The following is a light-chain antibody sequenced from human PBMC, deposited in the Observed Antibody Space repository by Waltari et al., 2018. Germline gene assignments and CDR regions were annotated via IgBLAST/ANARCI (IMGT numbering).Light chain of an antibody. CDR2: YVT. CDR3: CSYSTSGSWM. Sequence: QSALTQPASVSGSPGQSITIPCTGTSSNIGDYNLVSWFQHHPGKVPELVMSYVTNRPSGISDRFSDSKSGNTASLTISALQADDEADYYCCSYSTSGSWMFGGGTKVTVL. CDR1: SSNIGDYNL. V-gene: IGLV2-23*02. J-gene: IGLJ3*02.